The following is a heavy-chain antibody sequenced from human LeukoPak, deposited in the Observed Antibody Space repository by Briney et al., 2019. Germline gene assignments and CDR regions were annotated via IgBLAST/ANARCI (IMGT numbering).Heavy chain of an antibody. V-gene: IGHV2-5*02. CDR1: NFSLSTNEVG. CDR2: TYCDDDK. CDR3: AHGIDDKWFDP. D-gene: IGHD2-21*01. J-gene: IGHJ5*02. Sequence: SGPTLVKPTQTLTLTCTFSNFSLSTNEVGVGWIRQPPGKALEWLALTYCDDDKRYSPSLKTRLTITKDTSKNQVVLTMTNMDPVDTATYYCAHGIDDKWFDPWGQGTLVTVSS.